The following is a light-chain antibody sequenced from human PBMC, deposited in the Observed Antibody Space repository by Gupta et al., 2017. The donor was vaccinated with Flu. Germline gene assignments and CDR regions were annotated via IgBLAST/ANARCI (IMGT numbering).Light chain of an antibody. CDR3: ETYDSSRSDWV. Sequence: KGNISGTGSSSKMGNNYVSWYQQHPEAAPNLLIYENNTRNTVIPARFSGSKSDTSATMSITGLQTGEEADYYSETYDSSRSDWVFGGGTKRTVL. CDR2: ENN. J-gene: IGLJ3*02. V-gene: IGLV1-51*01. CDR1: SSKMGNNY.